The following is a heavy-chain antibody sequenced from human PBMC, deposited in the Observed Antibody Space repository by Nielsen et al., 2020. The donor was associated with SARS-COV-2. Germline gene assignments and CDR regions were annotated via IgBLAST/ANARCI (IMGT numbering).Heavy chain of an antibody. CDR3: ALSPVLLTGYYFDY. V-gene: IGHV6-1*01. CDR2: TYYRSKWYN. CDR1: GDSVSSNSAA. Sequence: SETLSLTCAISGDSVSSNSAAWNWIRQSPSRGLEWLGRTYYRSKWYNDYAVSVKSRITINPDTSKNQFSLQLNSVTPEDTAVYYCALSPVLLTGYYFDYWGQGTLVTVSS. D-gene: IGHD3-10*01. J-gene: IGHJ4*02.